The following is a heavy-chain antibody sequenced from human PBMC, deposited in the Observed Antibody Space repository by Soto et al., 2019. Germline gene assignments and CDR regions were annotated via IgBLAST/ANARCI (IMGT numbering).Heavy chain of an antibody. CDR2: ISYDGGKK. Sequence: QVQLVESGGGVVQPGRSLRLSCAASGFTFSTYTMHWVRQAPGKGLEWVAVISYDGGKKYYADSLKGRFTISRDNSKNTLYLQMNSLRPEDTAVYYCAKEGSSGSYSLQFYHYFYGMDVWGQGTTVTVSS. V-gene: IGHV3-30-3*01. J-gene: IGHJ6*02. D-gene: IGHD1-26*01. CDR3: AKEGSSGSYSLQFYHYFYGMDV. CDR1: GFTFSTYT.